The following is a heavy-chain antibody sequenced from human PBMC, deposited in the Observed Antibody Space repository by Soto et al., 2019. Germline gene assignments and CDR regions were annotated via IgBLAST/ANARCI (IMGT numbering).Heavy chain of an antibody. CDR3: ARESVAVAGADFDY. Sequence: GGSLRLSCAASGFSFSSYGMHWVRQAPGKGLEWVAVIWYDGSNKYYADSVKGRFTISRDNSMYTLYLQMNSLRAEDTAVYYCARESVAVAGADFDYWGQGTLVTVSS. D-gene: IGHD6-19*01. J-gene: IGHJ4*02. CDR1: GFSFSSYG. V-gene: IGHV3-33*01. CDR2: IWYDGSNK.